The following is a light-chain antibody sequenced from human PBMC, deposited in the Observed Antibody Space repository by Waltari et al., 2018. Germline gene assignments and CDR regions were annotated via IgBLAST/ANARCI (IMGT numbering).Light chain of an antibody. CDR2: GAS. Sequence: EIVLTQSPGTLCVSPGARATRSCRARQSVSSSYLAWYQQKPGQAPRLLSYGASSRATSIPDRFCSSRSGTDFTRTISRLGPEDCAVYYCQQYGSSPGYTFGQGTKLEIK. CDR3: QQYGSSPGYT. J-gene: IGKJ2*01. CDR1: QSVSSSY. V-gene: IGKV3-20*01.